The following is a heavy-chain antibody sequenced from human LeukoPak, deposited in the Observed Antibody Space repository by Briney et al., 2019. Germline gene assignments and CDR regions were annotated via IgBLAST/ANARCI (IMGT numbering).Heavy chain of an antibody. CDR1: GGSISSYY. CDR2: IYTSGST. J-gene: IGHJ5*02. Sequence: SETLSLTCTVSGGSISSYYWSWIRQPAGKGLEWTGRIYTSGSTNYNPSLKSRVTISVDKSKNQFSLKLSSVTAADTAVYYCARAPQASSSWYVKADWFDPWGQGTLVTVSS. CDR3: ARAPQASSSWYVKADWFDP. D-gene: IGHD6-13*01. V-gene: IGHV4-4*07.